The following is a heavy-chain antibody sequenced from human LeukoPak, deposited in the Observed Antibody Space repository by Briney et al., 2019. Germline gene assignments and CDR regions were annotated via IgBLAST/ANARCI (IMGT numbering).Heavy chain of an antibody. J-gene: IGHJ4*02. CDR2: ISGSGGST. D-gene: IGHD3-22*01. Sequence: GGSLRLSCAASGFTFSSYAMSWVRQAPGKGLEWVSAISGSGGSTYYADSVKGRFTISRDNSKNTLYLQMNSLRAEDTAVYYCAKVPSYYYDSSGFDYWGQGTLVTVSS. V-gene: IGHV3-23*01. CDR1: GFTFSSYA. CDR3: AKVPSYYYDSSGFDY.